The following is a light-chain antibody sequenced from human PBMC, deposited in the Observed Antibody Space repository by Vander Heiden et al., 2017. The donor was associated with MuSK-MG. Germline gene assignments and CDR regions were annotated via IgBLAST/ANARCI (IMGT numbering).Light chain of an antibody. CDR1: QSVSSSY. V-gene: IGKV3-20*01. Sequence: ELGLTQSPGTLCLSPGERATLSCRASQSVSSSYLAWYQQKPGQAPRLLIYGASSRATGIPDRFSGSGSGTDFTLTISRLEPEDFAVYYCQQYGSSHPLTFGGGTKVEIK. CDR3: QQYGSSHPLT. J-gene: IGKJ4*01. CDR2: GAS.